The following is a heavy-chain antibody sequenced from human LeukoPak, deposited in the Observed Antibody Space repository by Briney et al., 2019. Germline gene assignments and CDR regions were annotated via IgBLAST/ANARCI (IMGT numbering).Heavy chain of an antibody. J-gene: IGHJ4*02. CDR3: ARPYKGAVGDY. CDR2: INPDSGAT. CDR1: GYTFAGYY. Sequence: ASVKVSCKASGYTFAGYYMHWVRQAPGQGLEWMGWINPDSGATNYAQMLQGRVTMTTDTSTTTAYMELRNLRSDDTAIYYCARPYKGAVGDYWGQGTLVTVSS. V-gene: IGHV1-2*02. D-gene: IGHD1-26*01.